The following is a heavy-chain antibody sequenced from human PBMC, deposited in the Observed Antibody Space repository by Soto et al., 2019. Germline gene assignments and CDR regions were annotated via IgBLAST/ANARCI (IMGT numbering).Heavy chain of an antibody. J-gene: IGHJ6*02. D-gene: IGHD3-10*01. Sequence: GGSLRLSCISSGLTFRTYTMNWVRQAPGKGLEWVSGIRGFSPYTFYAESVKGRFTISRDNAKNSLYLQMNSLRAEDTAVYYCARDRGYDAHDYYYNAMDVWGQGTTVTVSS. CDR1: GLTFRTYT. CDR2: IRGFSPYT. V-gene: IGHV3-21*01. CDR3: ARDRGYDAHDYYYNAMDV.